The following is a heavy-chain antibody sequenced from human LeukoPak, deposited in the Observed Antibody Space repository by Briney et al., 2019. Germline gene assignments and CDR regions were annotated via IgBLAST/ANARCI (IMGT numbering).Heavy chain of an antibody. D-gene: IGHD6-13*01. Sequence: ASVKVSCKASGYTFTSYYMHWVRQAPGQGLEWMGIINPSGGSTSYAQTFQGRVTMTRDMSTSTVYMELSSLRSEDTAVYYCARDVREGIAAAAFYFDYWGQGTLVTVSS. J-gene: IGHJ4*02. CDR1: GYTFTSYY. CDR2: INPSGGST. V-gene: IGHV1-46*01. CDR3: ARDVREGIAAAAFYFDY.